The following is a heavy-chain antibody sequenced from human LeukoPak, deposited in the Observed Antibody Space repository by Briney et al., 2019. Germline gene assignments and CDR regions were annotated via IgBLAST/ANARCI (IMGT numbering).Heavy chain of an antibody. Sequence: GGSLRLSCAASGFTFSSYWTHWVRQAPGKGLVWVSRINSDGSSTSYADSVKGRFTISRDNAKNTLYLQMNSLRGDDTAVYYCAKDGTSYYYIYYWGQGTLVTVSS. CDR2: INSDGSST. CDR3: AKDGTSYYYIYY. V-gene: IGHV3-74*01. J-gene: IGHJ4*02. CDR1: GFTFSSYW. D-gene: IGHD2/OR15-2a*01.